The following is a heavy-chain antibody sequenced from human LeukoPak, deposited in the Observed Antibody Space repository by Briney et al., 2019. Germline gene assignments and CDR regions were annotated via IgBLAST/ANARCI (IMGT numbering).Heavy chain of an antibody. CDR2: IEEDGDKR. D-gene: IGHD2-15*01. CDR1: GFTFSSYW. J-gene: IGHJ4*02. CDR3: ARDGVAY. V-gene: IGHV3-7*03. Sequence: GGSLRLSCAASGFTFSSYWMTWVRQPPGKGLEWVATIEEDGDKRYYVDSVKGRFTISRDNAKNSLYLQMNSLRAEDTAVYYCARDGVAYWGQGTLVIVFS.